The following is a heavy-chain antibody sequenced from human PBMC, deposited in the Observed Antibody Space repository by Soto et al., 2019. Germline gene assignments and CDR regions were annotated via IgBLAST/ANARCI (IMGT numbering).Heavy chain of an antibody. Sequence: GGSLRLSCAASGFTFSSYAMHWVRQAPGKGLEWVAVISYDGSNKYYADSVKGRFTISRDNSKNTLYLQMNSLRAEDTAVYYCARGFDSWEQENDPVMYWGQGTLVTVSS. J-gene: IGHJ4*02. CDR1: GFTFSSYA. CDR2: ISYDGSNK. V-gene: IGHV3-30-3*01. D-gene: IGHD3-9*01. CDR3: ARGFDSWEQENDPVMY.